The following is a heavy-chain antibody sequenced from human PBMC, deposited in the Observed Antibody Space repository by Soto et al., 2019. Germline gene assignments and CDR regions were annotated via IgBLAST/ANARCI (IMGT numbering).Heavy chain of an antibody. V-gene: IGHV4-30-2*01. CDR2: IYHSGNT. Sequence: SETLSLTCAVSGGSISSGGYSWTWIRQPPGKGLEWIGYIYHSGNTYYNPSLKSRVTISGDRSKNQFTLNLSSVTAADTAVYYCASNVAADDALDVCGQGTMVTVSS. D-gene: IGHD2-15*01. CDR1: GGSISSGGYS. J-gene: IGHJ3*01. CDR3: ASNVAADDALDV.